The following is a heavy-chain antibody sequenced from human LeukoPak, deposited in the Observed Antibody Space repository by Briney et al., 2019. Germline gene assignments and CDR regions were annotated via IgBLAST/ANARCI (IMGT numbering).Heavy chain of an antibody. CDR2: ISSSGSTI. CDR3: ARDGRDSSSWYSPFDY. J-gene: IGHJ4*02. D-gene: IGHD6-13*01. CDR1: GFTFSSYE. Sequence: GGSMRLSCAASGFTFSSYEMNWVRQAPGKGLEWVSYISSSGSTIYYADSVKGRFTISRDNAKNSLYLQMNSLRAEDTAVYYCARDGRDSSSWYSPFDYWGQGTLVTVSS. V-gene: IGHV3-48*03.